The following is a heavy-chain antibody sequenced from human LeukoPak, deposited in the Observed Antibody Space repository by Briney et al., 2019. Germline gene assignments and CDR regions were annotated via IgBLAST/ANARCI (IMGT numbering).Heavy chain of an antibody. D-gene: IGHD2-2*01. Sequence: ASVQVTCKASGYTFTGYYMHCVRQATGQGLEWMGWINPNSGGTNYAQKFQGRVTMTRDTSISTAYMELSRLRSDDTAMYYCARLHCSSSSCRNWFAPWGQGTLVTVSS. CDR3: ARLHCSSSSCRNWFAP. V-gene: IGHV1-2*02. CDR2: INPNSGGT. CDR1: GYTFTGYY. J-gene: IGHJ5*02.